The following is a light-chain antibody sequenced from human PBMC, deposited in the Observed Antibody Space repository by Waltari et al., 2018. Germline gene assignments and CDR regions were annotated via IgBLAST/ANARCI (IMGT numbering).Light chain of an antibody. CDR3: QQSYSPLST. J-gene: IGKJ1*01. V-gene: IGKV1-39*01. Sequence: DIQITQPPSPMSAFVGDRVTITCRASQSISTYLNWYQQKPGKAPKLLISDTSSLQSGVPSRFSGRGSGTDFTLTISSLQAEDLATYYCQQSYSPLSTFGQGTKVEIK. CDR1: QSISTY. CDR2: DTS.